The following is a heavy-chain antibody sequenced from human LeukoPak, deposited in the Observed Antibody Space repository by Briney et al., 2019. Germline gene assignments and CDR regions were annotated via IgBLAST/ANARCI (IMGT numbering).Heavy chain of an antibody. CDR1: GGSISSGDYY. CDR2: IYYSGST. Sequence: SQTLSLTCTVSGGSISSGDYYWSWIRQPPGQGLEWIGYIYYSGSTYYNPSLKSRVTISVDTSKNQFSLKLSSVTAADTAVYYCARDDDFWSGYHIGAFDIWGQGTMVTVSS. J-gene: IGHJ3*02. CDR3: ARDDDFWSGYHIGAFDI. V-gene: IGHV4-30-4*08. D-gene: IGHD3-3*01.